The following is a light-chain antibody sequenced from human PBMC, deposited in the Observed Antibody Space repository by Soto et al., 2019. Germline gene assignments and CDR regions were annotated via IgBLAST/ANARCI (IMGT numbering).Light chain of an antibody. CDR3: QKFNKAHLT. J-gene: IGKJ5*01. CDR1: QDISVY. V-gene: IGKV1-27*01. Sequence: DIQMTQSPSSLSASVGDRVTSTCRVSQDISVYLAWYQQKPAKVPKLLIYSASTFQSGVPSRFSGSGSGTDFTLTISSLQTEDVATYYGQKFNKAHLTFGQGTRLESK. CDR2: SAS.